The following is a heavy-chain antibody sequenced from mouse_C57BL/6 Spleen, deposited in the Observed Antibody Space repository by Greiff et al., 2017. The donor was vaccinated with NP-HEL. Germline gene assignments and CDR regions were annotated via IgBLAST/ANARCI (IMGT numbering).Heavy chain of an antibody. J-gene: IGHJ4*01. CDR1: GYTFTSYD. Sequence: VQRVESGPELVKPGASVKLSCKASGYTFTSYDINWVKQRPGQGLEWIGWIYPRDGSTKYNEKFKGKATLTVDTSSSTAYMELHSLTSEDSAVYFCARNDGYYEGYAMDYWGQGTSVTVSS. CDR3: ARNDGYYEGYAMDY. D-gene: IGHD2-3*01. V-gene: IGHV1-85*01. CDR2: IYPRDGST.